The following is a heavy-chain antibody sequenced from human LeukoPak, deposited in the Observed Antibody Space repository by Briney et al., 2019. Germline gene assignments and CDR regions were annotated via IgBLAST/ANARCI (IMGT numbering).Heavy chain of an antibody. CDR3: ARLGDYYYGMDV. Sequence: SETLSLTCAVYGGSFSGYYWSWIRQPPGKGLEWIGEINHSGSTNYNPSLKSRVTISVDTSKNQFSLKLSSVTAADTAVYYCARLGDYYYGMDVWGQGTTVTVSS. J-gene: IGHJ6*02. CDR2: INHSGST. V-gene: IGHV4-34*01. CDR1: GGSFSGYY.